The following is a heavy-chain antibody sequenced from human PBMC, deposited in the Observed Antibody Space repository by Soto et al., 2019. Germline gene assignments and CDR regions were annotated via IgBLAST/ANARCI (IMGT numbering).Heavy chain of an antibody. Sequence: QLQLQESGPGLVKPSETLSLTCTVSGGSISSSSYYWGWIRQPPGKGLEWIGSIYYSGSTYYNPSLKSRVTISVDTSKNQFSLKLSSVTAADTAVYYCASPGIAAAGMYWGQGTLVTVSS. D-gene: IGHD6-13*01. CDR1: GGSISSSSYY. J-gene: IGHJ4*02. V-gene: IGHV4-39*01. CDR2: IYYSGST. CDR3: ASPGIAAAGMY.